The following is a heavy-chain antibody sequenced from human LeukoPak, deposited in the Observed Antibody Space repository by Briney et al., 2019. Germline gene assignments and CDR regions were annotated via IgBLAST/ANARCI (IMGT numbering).Heavy chain of an antibody. V-gene: IGHV4-30-4*01. J-gene: IGHJ4*02. CDR1: GGSISSGDSY. CDR2: IYYNGNT. D-gene: IGHD3-22*01. CDR3: ARVSQGGYQYYFDY. Sequence: PSETLSLTCTVSGGSISSGDSYWTWIRQPPGKGLEWIGYIYYNGNTYYNPSLKSRLTISVDVSRDEFSLKLSSVTAADTAVYYCARVSQGGYQYYFDYWGQGTLVTVSS.